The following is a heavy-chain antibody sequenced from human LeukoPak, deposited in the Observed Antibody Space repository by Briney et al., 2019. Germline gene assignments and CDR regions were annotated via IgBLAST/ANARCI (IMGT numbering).Heavy chain of an antibody. Sequence: GGSLRLSCAASGFTFSSYAMHWVRQAPGKGLEWVSGISWNSGSIGYADSVKGRFTISRDNAKNSLYLQMNSLRAEDMALYYCAKESSTRGAFDIWGQGTMVTVSS. CDR1: GFTFSSYA. V-gene: IGHV3-9*03. CDR3: AKESSTRGAFDI. CDR2: ISWNSGSI. D-gene: IGHD2-2*01. J-gene: IGHJ3*02.